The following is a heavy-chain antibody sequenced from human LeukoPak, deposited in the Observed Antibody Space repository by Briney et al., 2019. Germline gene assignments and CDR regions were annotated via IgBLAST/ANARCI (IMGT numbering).Heavy chain of an antibody. Sequence: SVKVSCKASGGTFSSYAISWVRQAPGQGLEWMGRIIPIFGTANYAQKFQGRVTSTTDESTSTAYMELSSLRSEDTAVYYCARDGWSDTAMATGSFYFDYWGQGTLVTVSS. D-gene: IGHD5-18*01. CDR2: IIPIFGTA. CDR1: GGTFSSYA. V-gene: IGHV1-69*05. CDR3: ARDGWSDTAMATGSFYFDY. J-gene: IGHJ4*02.